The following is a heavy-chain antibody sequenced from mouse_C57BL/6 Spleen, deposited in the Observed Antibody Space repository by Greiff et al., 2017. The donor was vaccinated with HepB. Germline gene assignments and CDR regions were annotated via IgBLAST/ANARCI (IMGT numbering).Heavy chain of an antibody. V-gene: IGHV1-82*01. D-gene: IGHD1-1*01. CDR3: ARSENYGSSYDAMDY. CDR1: GYAFSSSW. CDR2: IYPGDGDT. J-gene: IGHJ4*01. Sequence: VQLMESGPELVKPGASVKISCKASGYAFSSSWMNWVKQRPGKGLEWIGRIYPGDGDTNYNGKFKGKATLTADKSSSTAYMYLSSLTSEDSAVYFCARSENYGSSYDAMDYWGQGTSVTVSS.